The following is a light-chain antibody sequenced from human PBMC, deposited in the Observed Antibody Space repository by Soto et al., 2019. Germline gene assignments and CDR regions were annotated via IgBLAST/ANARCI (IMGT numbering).Light chain of an antibody. Sequence: QSVLTQPPSASGTPGQKVFISCSGSSSNIGGTNYAYWYQQLPGAAPKLLMHSNNLRPSGVPERISGSKFGTAASLAISGLRSEDEADYYCQSYDSSLSGYVFGTETKLTVL. J-gene: IGLJ1*01. V-gene: IGLV1-47*02. CDR1: SSNIGGTNY. CDR3: QSYDSSLSGYV. CDR2: SNN.